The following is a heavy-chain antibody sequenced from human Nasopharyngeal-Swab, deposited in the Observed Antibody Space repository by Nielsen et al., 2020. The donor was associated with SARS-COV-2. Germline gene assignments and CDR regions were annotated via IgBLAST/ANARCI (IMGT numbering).Heavy chain of an antibody. J-gene: IGHJ4*02. CDR3: ARDREVGATTISRDY. CDR2: ISAYNGNT. V-gene: IGHV1-18*04. Sequence: ASVKVSCKASGYTFTSYGISWVRQAPGQGLEWMGWISAYNGNTNYAQKLQGRVTMTTDTSTSTAYMELRSLRSDDTAVYYCARDREVGATTISRDYRGQGTLVTVSS. D-gene: IGHD1-26*01. CDR1: GYTFTSYG.